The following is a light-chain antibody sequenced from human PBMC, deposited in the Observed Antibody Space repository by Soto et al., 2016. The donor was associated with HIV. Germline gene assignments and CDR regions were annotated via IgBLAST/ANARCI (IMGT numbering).Light chain of an antibody. V-gene: IGLV3-19*01. Sequence: SSELTQDPAVSVALGQTVKITCQGDSLRSYYATWYQQKPGQAPVFVIYGQNNRPSGIPDRFSGSSSGNTASLTITGAQAEDEADNNTNPVIFGGGTKLTVL. CDR2: GQN. CDR1: SLRSYY. J-gene: IGLJ2*01. CDR3: NPVI.